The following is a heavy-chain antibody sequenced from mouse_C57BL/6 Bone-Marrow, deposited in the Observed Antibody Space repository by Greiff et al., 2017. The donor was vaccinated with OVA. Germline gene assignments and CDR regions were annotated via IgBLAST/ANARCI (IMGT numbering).Heavy chain of an antibody. CDR2: IYPGDGDT. CDR3: APLLLLDY. Sequence: QVQLQQSGPELVKPGASVKISCKASGYAFSSSWMNWVKQRPGTGLEWIGRIYPGDGDTNYNGKFKGKATLTADKSSSTAYMQLSRLTSEDSAVYFCAPLLLLDYWGQGTTLTVSS. J-gene: IGHJ2*01. CDR1: GYAFSSSW. D-gene: IGHD1-1*01. V-gene: IGHV1-82*01.